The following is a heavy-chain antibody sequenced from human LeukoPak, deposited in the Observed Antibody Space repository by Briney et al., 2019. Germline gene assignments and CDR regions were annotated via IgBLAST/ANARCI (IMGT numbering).Heavy chain of an antibody. CDR2: IYNIGST. D-gene: IGHD3-16*01. V-gene: IGHV4-59*01. CDR3: ARGALNTWYGMDV. J-gene: IGHJ6*02. CDR1: GGSISSYH. Sequence: RPSETLSLTCTVSGGSISSYHWSWIRQPPGKGLEWIGYIYNIGSTNYNPSLKSRVTISVDTSKNQFSLELSSVTAADTAVYYCARGALNTWYGMDVWGQGTTVTASS.